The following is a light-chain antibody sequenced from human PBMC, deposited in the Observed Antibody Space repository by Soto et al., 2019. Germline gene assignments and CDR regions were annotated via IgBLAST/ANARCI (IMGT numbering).Light chain of an antibody. Sequence: DIQMTQSPSTLSGSVGDRATITCRASQTISSWLAWYQQKPGKAPKLLIYKASTLKSGVPSRFSGGGSGTEFTLTISSLQPDDFATYYCQHYNSYSEAFGQGTKVDIK. CDR1: QTISSW. V-gene: IGKV1-5*03. CDR2: KAS. J-gene: IGKJ1*01. CDR3: QHYNSYSEA.